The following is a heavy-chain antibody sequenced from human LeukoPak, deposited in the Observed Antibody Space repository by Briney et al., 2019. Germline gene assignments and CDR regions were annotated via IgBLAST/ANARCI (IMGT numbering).Heavy chain of an antibody. CDR2: IYYSGST. D-gene: IGHD3-16*01. J-gene: IGHJ6*03. CDR3: ARFIPYHYYMDV. Sequence: PSGTLSLTCTVSGGSISSTTYYWGWIRQPPGKGLEWIGNIYYSGSTYYNPSLKSRVTISVDTSKNQFSLKLSSVTAADTAVYYCARFIPYHYYMDVWGKGTTVTVSS. V-gene: IGHV4-39*01. CDR1: GGSISSTTYY.